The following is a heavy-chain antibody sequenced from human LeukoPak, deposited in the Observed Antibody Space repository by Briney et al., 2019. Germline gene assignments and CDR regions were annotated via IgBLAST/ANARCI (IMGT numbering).Heavy chain of an antibody. CDR2: VSGIGFS. Sequence: GGSLRLSCAASGFTFADHAMGWVRQAPGKGLEWVSVVSGIGFSVYADSVRGRFTISRDNSKSTLYLQMNSLKTEDTAVYYCTTGRSDILTGYPYWGQGTLVTVSS. CDR3: TTGRSDILTGYPY. D-gene: IGHD3-9*01. CDR1: GFTFADHA. V-gene: IGHV3-23*01. J-gene: IGHJ4*02.